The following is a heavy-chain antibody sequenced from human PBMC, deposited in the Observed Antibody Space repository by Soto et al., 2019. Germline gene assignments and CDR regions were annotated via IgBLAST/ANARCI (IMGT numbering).Heavy chain of an antibody. V-gene: IGHV3-23*01. CDR1: GFTFSSYA. CDR2: ISGSGGST. CDR3: AKDQQWLTFDY. Sequence: EVQLLESGGGWVQPGGSLRLSCAASGFTFSSYAMSWVRQAPGKGLEWVSAISGSGGSTYYADSVKVRFTISRDNSKNTLYLQMNSLRAEDTAVFYCAKDQQWLTFDYWGQGTLVTVSS. J-gene: IGHJ4*02. D-gene: IGHD6-19*01.